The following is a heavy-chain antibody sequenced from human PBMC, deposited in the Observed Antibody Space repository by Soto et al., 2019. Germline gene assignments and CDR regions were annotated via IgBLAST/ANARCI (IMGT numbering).Heavy chain of an antibody. J-gene: IGHJ4*02. CDR3: AKQSEVFCYFDWLLPLDY. D-gene: IGHD3-9*01. CDR2: ISGSGGST. CDR1: GFTFSSYA. V-gene: IGHV3-23*01. Sequence: GGSLRLSCAASGFTFSSYAMSWVRQAPGKGLEWVSAISGSGGSTYCADSVKGRITISRDNSKNTLYLQMTMLRAEDTAVYYCAKQSEVFCYFDWLLPLDYWGQGTPVTVSS.